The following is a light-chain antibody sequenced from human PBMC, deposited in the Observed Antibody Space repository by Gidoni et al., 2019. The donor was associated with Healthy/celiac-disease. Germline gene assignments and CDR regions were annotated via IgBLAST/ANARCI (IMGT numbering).Light chain of an antibody. CDR2: WAS. J-gene: IGKJ3*01. CDR1: QSVLYSSNNKNY. V-gene: IGKV4-1*01. CDR3: QQYYSTPPT. Sequence: DIVMTQSPDSLAVSLGERDTINCKSSQSVLYSSNNKNYLAWYQQTPGQPPKLRIYWASTRESGVPDRFSGSGSGTDFTLTISSLQAEDVAVYYCQQYYSTPPTFGPGTKVDIK.